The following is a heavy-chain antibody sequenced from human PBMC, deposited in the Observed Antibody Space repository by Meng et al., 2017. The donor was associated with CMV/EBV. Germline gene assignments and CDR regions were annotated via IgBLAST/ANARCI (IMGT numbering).Heavy chain of an antibody. CDR3: ARVTSRVAGAFGY. CDR2: IYYSGSN. Sequence: QGQLQEWGPVLVKPSQTLSLTRTVSGGSISSGDYYWSWIRQHPGKGLEWIGYIYYSGSNYYNPSLKSRVTISVDTSKNQFSLKLSSVTAADTAVYYCARVTSRVAGAFGYWGQGTLVTVSS. V-gene: IGHV4-30-4*08. CDR1: GGSISSGDYY. D-gene: IGHD1-14*01. J-gene: IGHJ4*02.